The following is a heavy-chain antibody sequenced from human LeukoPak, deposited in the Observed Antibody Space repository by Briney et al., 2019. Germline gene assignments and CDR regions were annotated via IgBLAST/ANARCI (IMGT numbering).Heavy chain of an antibody. V-gene: IGHV3-23*01. CDR2: ISGGAGTP. CDR1: GFTFSSYA. Sequence: PGGSLRLSCAASGFTFSSYAMSWVRQAPGKGLEWVSGISGGAGTPYYADSVKGRFTISRDNSKSTLYLQMTSLRAEDTAVHYCAKRRTTVITMDYFDYWGQGTLVTVSS. CDR3: AKRRTTVITMDYFDY. D-gene: IGHD4-11*01. J-gene: IGHJ4*02.